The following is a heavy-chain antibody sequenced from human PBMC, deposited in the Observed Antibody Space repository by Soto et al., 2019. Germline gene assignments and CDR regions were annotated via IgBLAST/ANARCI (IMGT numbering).Heavy chain of an antibody. V-gene: IGHV3-30-3*01. D-gene: IGHD3-9*01. CDR1: GFTFANYP. CDR2: ISEDGSSQ. Sequence: QLLQSGGGAVQPGTSLTLSCAATGFTFANYPIHWVRQGPDKGLEWLALISEDGSSQYFADSVKGRFTVTRDNSKNTLYLHLNGLRREDAAVYHCARGRKAKYYDIWGQGSLVSVSP. CDR3: ARGRKAKYYDI. J-gene: IGHJ4*02.